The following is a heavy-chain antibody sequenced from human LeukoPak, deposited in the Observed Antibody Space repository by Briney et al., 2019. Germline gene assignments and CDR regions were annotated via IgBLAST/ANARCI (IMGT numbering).Heavy chain of an antibody. V-gene: IGHV1-2*02. D-gene: IGHD1-26*01. CDR3: ARSGSSSRPPHFDY. CDR2: INPNSGGT. J-gene: IGHJ4*02. CDR1: GYTFTGYY. Sequence: GASVKVSCKASGYTFTGYYMHWVRQAPGQGLEWMGWINPNSGGTNYAQKFQGRVTMTRDTSISTAYMELSRLRSDDTAVYYCARSGSSSRPPHFDYWGRGTLVTVSS.